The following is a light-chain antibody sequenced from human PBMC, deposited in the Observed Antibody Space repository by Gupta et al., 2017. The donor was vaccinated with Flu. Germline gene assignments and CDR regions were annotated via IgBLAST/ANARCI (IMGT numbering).Light chain of an antibody. CDR3: QSYDNTLGGSVV. J-gene: IGLJ2*01. CDR1: SSNIGADYD. Sequence: QSVLPQPLSVSGSPGQRVTLSCTGSSSNIGADYDVHWYQKLPGEAPKLLIYGNSNRPSGVPDRFSGSKSGTSTSLAITGLQAEVEGDYYCQSYDNTLGGSVVFGGGTKVTVL. V-gene: IGLV1-40*01. CDR2: GNS.